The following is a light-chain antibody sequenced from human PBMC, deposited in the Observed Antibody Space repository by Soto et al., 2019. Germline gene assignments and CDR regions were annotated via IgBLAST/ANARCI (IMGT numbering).Light chain of an antibody. J-gene: IGKJ4*01. CDR2: DAS. Sequence: EIVLTQSPATLSLSPGERATLSCRASQSVSSYLAWYQQKPGQAPRLLIYDASNRATGIPARFSGSGSGTDFTLTIRSLEPEDFAVYYCQQRSNWPPLTFGGGTKVGIK. CDR3: QQRSNWPPLT. V-gene: IGKV3-11*01. CDR1: QSVSSY.